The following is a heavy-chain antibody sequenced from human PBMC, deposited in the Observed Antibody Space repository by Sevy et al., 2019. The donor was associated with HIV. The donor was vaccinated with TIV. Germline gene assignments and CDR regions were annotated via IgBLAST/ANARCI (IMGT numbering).Heavy chain of an antibody. J-gene: IGHJ4*02. D-gene: IGHD6-19*01. CDR3: ARHGGIAVATLDY. Sequence: SETLSLTCTVSGGSISSSTYYWGWIRQPPGKGLEWIASIYYSESTYYNVSLESRVTISVDMSKNQFSLRLSSVTAADTAVYYCARHGGIAVATLDYWGQGTLVTVSS. CDR1: GGSISSSTYY. V-gene: IGHV4-39*01. CDR2: IYYSEST.